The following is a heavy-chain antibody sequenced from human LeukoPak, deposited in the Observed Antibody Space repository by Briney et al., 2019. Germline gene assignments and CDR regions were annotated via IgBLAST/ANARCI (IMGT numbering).Heavy chain of an antibody. Sequence: GASVKVSCKASGYTFTDYYMHWVQQAPGKGLEWMGRVDPEDGETIYAEKFQGRVTITADTSTDTAYMELISLRSEDTAVYYCARGSLGGYDSSGYYYWGQGTLVTVSS. CDR1: GYTFTDYY. CDR3: ARGSLGGYDSSGYYY. D-gene: IGHD3-22*01. J-gene: IGHJ4*02. CDR2: VDPEDGET. V-gene: IGHV1-69-2*01.